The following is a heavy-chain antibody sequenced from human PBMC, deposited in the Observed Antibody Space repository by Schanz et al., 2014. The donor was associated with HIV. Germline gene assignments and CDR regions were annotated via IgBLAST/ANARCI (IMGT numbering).Heavy chain of an antibody. CDR2: IVVGGAIT. D-gene: IGHD3-10*01. J-gene: IGHJ5*01. V-gene: IGHV1-58*01. CDR3: AGEYLPRITVSRGKWFDS. Sequence: QMQLVQSGPEVKKPGTSVRVSCKASGITFSSSAVQWVRQVRGQRLEWIGWIVVGGAITNYAQKFKDRVTITRDMSTSTAYXELNSLTSEDTAVYYCAGEYLPRITVSRGKWFDSWGQGTLVTVSS. CDR1: GITFSSSA.